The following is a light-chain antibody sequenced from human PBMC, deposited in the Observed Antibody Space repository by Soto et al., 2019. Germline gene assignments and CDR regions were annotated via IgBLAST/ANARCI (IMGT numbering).Light chain of an antibody. J-gene: IGKJ2*01. CDR3: QQYGTSPYT. CDR2: GAS. Sequence: EIVLTQSPGTLSLSPGERATLNCRASQSVSNSFLAWYRHKPGQAPTLLIYGASTRATGIPAKFSGSGSGTDFTLTISRLEPEDFALYYCQQYGTSPYTFGQGARLEIK. V-gene: IGKV3-20*01. CDR1: QSVSNSF.